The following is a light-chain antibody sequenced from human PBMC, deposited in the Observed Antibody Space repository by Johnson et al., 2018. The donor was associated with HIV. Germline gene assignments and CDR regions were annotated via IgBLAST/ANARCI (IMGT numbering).Light chain of an antibody. V-gene: IGLV1-51*01. Sequence: QSVLTQPPSVSAAPGQKVTISCSVSSSNIGNNYVSWYQQLPGTAPKLLMYDNNKLPSGIPDRFSGSKSGTSATLGITGLQTGDEADYYCGAWDSSLSGVFGTGTKVTVL. CDR1: SSNIGNNY. CDR2: DNN. CDR3: GAWDSSLSGV. J-gene: IGLJ1*01.